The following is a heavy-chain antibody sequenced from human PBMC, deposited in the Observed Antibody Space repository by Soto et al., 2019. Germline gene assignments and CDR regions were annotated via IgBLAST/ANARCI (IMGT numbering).Heavy chain of an antibody. V-gene: IGHV4-34*01. D-gene: IGHD3-3*01. CDR1: GGAFSGYY. J-gene: IGHJ4*02. CDR2: INHSGST. Sequence: SETLSLTCAVYGGAFSGYYWSWIRQPPGKGLEWIGEINHSGSTNYNPSLKSRVTISVDTSKNQFSLKLSSVTAADTAVYYCARWYYDFWSGYPIFDYWGQGTLVTVSS. CDR3: ARWYYDFWSGYPIFDY.